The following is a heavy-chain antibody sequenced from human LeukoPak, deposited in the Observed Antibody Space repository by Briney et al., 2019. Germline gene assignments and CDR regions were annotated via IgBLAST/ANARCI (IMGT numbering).Heavy chain of an antibody. V-gene: IGHV1-2*02. J-gene: IGHJ6*03. D-gene: IGHD2-2*01. CDR2: INPNTGGT. CDR3: ARDAQFTVVVPAAKLNYMDV. Sequence: ASVKVSCKASGYIFTGYYMHWVRQAPGQGLEWIGWINPNTGGTNYAQKFEGGVIMTRDTSSTVYLEVRRLRSDDTAIYFCARDAQFTVVVPAAKLNYMDVWGTGTSVTVSS. CDR1: GYIFTGYY.